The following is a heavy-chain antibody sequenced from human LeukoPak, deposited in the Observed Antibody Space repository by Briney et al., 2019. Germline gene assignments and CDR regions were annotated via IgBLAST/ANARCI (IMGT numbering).Heavy chain of an antibody. J-gene: IGHJ2*01. CDR1: GYTFTGYY. V-gene: IGHV1-2*02. D-gene: IGHD3-9*01. Sequence: ASVKVSCKASGYTFTGYYMHWVRQAPGQGLEWMGWINPNSGGTNYAQKFQGRVTMTRDTSISTAYMELSRPRSDDTAVYYCARLHRGDFDWIDWYFDLWGRGTLVTVSS. CDR3: ARLHRGDFDWIDWYFDL. CDR2: INPNSGGT.